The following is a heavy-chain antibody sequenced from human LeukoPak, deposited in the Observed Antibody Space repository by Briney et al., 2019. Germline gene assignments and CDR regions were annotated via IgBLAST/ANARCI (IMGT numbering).Heavy chain of an antibody. J-gene: IGHJ4*02. CDR2: ISYDGSNK. V-gene: IGHV3-30*18. Sequence: GRSLRLSCAASGFTFSSYGMHWVRQAPGKGLEWVAVISYDGSNKYYADSVKGRFTISRDNSKNTLYLQMNSLRAEDTAVYYCAKDQDGSYCGIDYWGQGTLVTVSS. CDR1: GFTFSSYG. CDR3: AKDQDGSYCGIDY. D-gene: IGHD1-26*01.